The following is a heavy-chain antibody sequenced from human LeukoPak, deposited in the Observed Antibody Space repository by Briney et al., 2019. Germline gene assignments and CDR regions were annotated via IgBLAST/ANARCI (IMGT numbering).Heavy chain of an antibody. V-gene: IGHV4-59*12. CDR2: IYYSGST. CDR3: ARGYSTGWYYFDY. D-gene: IGHD6-19*01. CDR1: GGSISSYY. J-gene: IGHJ4*02. Sequence: NPSETLSLTCTVSGGSISSYYWSWIRQPPGKGLEWIGYIYYSGSTNYNPSLKSRVTISVDTSKNQFSLKLSSVTAADTAVYYCARGYSTGWYYFDYWGQGTLVTVSS.